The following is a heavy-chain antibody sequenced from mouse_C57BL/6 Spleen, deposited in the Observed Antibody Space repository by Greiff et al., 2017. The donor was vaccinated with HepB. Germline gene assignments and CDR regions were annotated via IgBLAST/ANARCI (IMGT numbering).Heavy chain of an antibody. D-gene: IGHD4-1*01. CDR3: ARRGGTAYFDV. Sequence: EVKLMESGGDLVKPGGSLKLSCAASGFTFSSYGMSWVRQTPDKRLEWVATISSGGSYTYYPDSVKGRFTISRDNAKNTLYLQMSSLKSEDTAMYYCARRGGTAYFDVWGTGTTVTVSS. CDR2: ISSGGSYT. J-gene: IGHJ1*03. V-gene: IGHV5-6*02. CDR1: GFTFSSYG.